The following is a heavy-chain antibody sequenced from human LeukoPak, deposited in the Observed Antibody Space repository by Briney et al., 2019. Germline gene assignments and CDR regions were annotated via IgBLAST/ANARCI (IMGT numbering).Heavy chain of an antibody. J-gene: IGHJ4*02. V-gene: IGHV3-7*01. CDR1: GFTFNKYW. CDR2: IKQGGSDK. D-gene: IGHD7-27*01. Sequence: SGGSLRLSCAASGFTFNKYWMTWVRQAPGKGLEWVADIKQGGSDKHYVSSVKGRFTISRDNAKNSVYLQMNSLRDGDTAIYYCARENWGPDYWGQGTLVTVSS. CDR3: ARENWGPDY.